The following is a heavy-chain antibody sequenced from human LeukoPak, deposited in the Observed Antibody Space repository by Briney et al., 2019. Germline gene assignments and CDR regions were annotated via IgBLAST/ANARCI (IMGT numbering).Heavy chain of an antibody. CDR2: INPNSGGT. J-gene: IGHJ4*02. Sequence: GASVKVSCKASGYTFTSYYMHWVRQAPGQGLEWMGWINPNSGGTNYAQKFQGRVTMTRDTSISTAYMELSRLRSDDTAVYYCARAAAIALLTGYYKVLKYWGQGTLVTVSS. D-gene: IGHD3-9*01. CDR1: GYTFTSYY. V-gene: IGHV1-2*02. CDR3: ARAAAIALLTGYYKVLKY.